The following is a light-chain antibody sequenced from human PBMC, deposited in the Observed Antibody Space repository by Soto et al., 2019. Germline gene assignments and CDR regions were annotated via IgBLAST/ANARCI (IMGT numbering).Light chain of an antibody. J-gene: IGKJ1*01. CDR2: GVS. CDR1: QSVSSSY. V-gene: IGKV3-20*01. Sequence: EIVLTQSACTVSWSAGQRATLSCRASQSVSSSYLAWYQQTPGQAPRLLIHGVSSRATGIPDRFSGGGSGKDFTLTISRLEPEDFAVYYCQVYGATFGQGTKVDIK. CDR3: QVYGAT.